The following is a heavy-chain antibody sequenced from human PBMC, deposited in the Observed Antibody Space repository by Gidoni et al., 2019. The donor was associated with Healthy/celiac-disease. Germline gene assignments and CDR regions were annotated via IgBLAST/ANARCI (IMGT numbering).Heavy chain of an antibody. CDR1: GGAFSSGGYY. J-gene: IGHJ4*02. CDR3: ARGGAVAGFDY. V-gene: IGHV4-31*03. CDR2: IYYSGST. D-gene: IGHD6-19*01. Sequence: VQLQESGPGRGKPSQTLSGPCTLSGGAFSSGGYYWRWIRQHPGKGLEWIGYIYYSGSTYYNPSLKSRVTISVDTSKNQFSLKLSSVTAAGTAVYYCARGGAVAGFDYWGQGTLVTVSS.